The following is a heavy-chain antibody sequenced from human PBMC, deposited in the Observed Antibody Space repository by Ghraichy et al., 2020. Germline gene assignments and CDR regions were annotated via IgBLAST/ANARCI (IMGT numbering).Heavy chain of an antibody. CDR2: ISSSGST. Sequence: SETLSLTCTVSGGSISRGSYYWGWIRQPPGKGLEWIGYISSSGSTYYNPSLRSRVTISADTSKNHFSLKVTSVTAADRAVYYCARQNVVISDLWGQGTLVTVSS. J-gene: IGHJ4*02. CDR1: GGSISRGSYY. CDR3: ARQNVVISDL. V-gene: IGHV4-39*01. D-gene: IGHD3-22*01.